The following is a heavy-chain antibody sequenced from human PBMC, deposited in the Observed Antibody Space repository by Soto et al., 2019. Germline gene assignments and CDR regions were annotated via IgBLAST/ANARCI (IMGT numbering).Heavy chain of an antibody. CDR2: ISSSSSTI. D-gene: IGHD3-22*01. V-gene: IGHV3-48*02. Sequence: PGGSLRLSCAASGFTFSSYSMNWVRQAPGKGLEWVSYISSSSSTIYYADSVKGRFTISRDNAKNSLYLQMNSLRDEDTAVYYCARDTGTYYHDSSVLLDTGGYWGQGTMVTVSS. CDR1: GFTFSSYS. CDR3: ARDTGTYYHDSSVLLDTGGY. J-gene: IGHJ4*02.